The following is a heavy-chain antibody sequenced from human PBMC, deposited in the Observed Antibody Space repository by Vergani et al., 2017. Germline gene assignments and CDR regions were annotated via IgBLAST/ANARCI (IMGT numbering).Heavy chain of an antibody. J-gene: IGHJ4*02. CDR2: TRYDGIVE. CDR1: GFTFTNYG. CDR3: ATAGAAXCRGASCYDFFKY. Sequence: QVQLVESGGGVVQPGGSLRLSCAASGFTFTNYGMHWVRQAPGKGLEWVAFTRYDGIVEYYGDSVRGRFTISRDNSKNTLYLQMNRLRPGDTAVYYCATAGAAXCRGASCYDFFKYWGQGTLVTVAS. V-gene: IGHV3-30*02. D-gene: IGHD2-15*01.